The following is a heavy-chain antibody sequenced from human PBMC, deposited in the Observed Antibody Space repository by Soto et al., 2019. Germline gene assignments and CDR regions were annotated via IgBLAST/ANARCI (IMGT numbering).Heavy chain of an antibody. CDR2: IIPIFGTA. D-gene: IGHD3-3*01. J-gene: IGHJ5*02. CDR1: GGTFSSYA. Sequence: SVKVSCKASGGTFSSYAISWVRQAPGQGLEWMGGIIPIFGTANYAQKFQGRVTITADESTSTAYMELSSLRSEDTAVYYCARTILRFLEWSQTFDPWGQGTLVTVS. V-gene: IGHV1-69*13. CDR3: ARTILRFLEWSQTFDP.